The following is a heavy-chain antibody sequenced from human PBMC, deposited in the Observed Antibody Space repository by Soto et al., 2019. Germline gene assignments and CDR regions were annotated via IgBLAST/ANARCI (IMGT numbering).Heavy chain of an antibody. Sequence: GGSLRLSCAASGFTFSSYAMSWVRQAPGKGLEWVSTISGSGGSIYYADSVKGRFTISRDNSKNTLYLQMNSLRADDTAVYYCARQYGDYDPHKYYYYYYMDVWGKGTTVTVSS. CDR2: ISGSGGSI. D-gene: IGHD4-17*01. V-gene: IGHV3-23*01. CDR3: ARQYGDYDPHKYYYYYYMDV. CDR1: GFTFSSYA. J-gene: IGHJ6*03.